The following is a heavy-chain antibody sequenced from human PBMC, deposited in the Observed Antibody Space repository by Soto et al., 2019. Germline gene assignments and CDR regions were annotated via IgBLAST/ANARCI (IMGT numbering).Heavy chain of an antibody. CDR1: GFIFNSYG. CDR3: ARGVRGVATIAIGFYLDY. J-gene: IGHJ4*02. Sequence: QVQLVESGGGVVQPGRSLRLSCAASGFIFNSYGMHWIRQPPGKGLEWVAVISYDGSNIFYADSVKGRFPISRDNSNNTLYLQMNSLRGDDTAVYYCARGVRGVATIAIGFYLDYWGQGTLVTTSS. V-gene: IGHV3-30*03. CDR2: ISYDGSNI. D-gene: IGHD5-12*01.